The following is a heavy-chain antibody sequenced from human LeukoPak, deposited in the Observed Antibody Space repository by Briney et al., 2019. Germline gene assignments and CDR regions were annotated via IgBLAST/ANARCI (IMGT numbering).Heavy chain of an antibody. CDR3: ARYYDILTGHLGLDY. D-gene: IGHD3-9*01. J-gene: IGHJ4*02. CDR1: GYTFTSYG. CDR2: ISAYNGNT. V-gene: IGHV1-18*01. Sequence: ASVKVSCTASGYTFTSYGISWVRQAPGQGLEWMGWISAYNGNTNYAQKLQGRVTMTTDTSTSTAYMELRSPRSDDTAVYYCARYYDILTGHLGLDYWGQGTLVTVSS.